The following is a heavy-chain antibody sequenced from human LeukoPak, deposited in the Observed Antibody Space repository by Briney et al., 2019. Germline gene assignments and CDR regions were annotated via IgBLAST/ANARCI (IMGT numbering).Heavy chain of an antibody. Sequence: GGSLRLSCAASGFTFSNYAMSWVRQAPGKGLEWVANIKQDGSEKYYVDSVKGRFTISRDNAKNSLYLQMNSLRAEDTAVYYCARPGVLRFLEWSFDYWGQGTLVTVSS. V-gene: IGHV3-7*01. CDR3: ARPGVLRFLEWSFDY. CDR1: GFTFSNYA. CDR2: IKQDGSEK. D-gene: IGHD3-3*01. J-gene: IGHJ4*02.